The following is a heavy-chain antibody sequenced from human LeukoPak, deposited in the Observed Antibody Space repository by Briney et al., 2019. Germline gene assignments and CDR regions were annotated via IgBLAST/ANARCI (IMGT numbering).Heavy chain of an antibody. CDR3: AREAYGDYHFDM. D-gene: IGHD4-17*01. CDR2: ISYDASNE. V-gene: IGHV3-30*03. J-gene: IGHJ3*02. Sequence: GGSLRLSCAASGFTFSSYGMHWVRQAPGKGLEWLAVISYDASNEYYADSVKGQFIISRDNPKKTLYLQMNSLRVEDTAVYYCAREAYGDYHFDMWGQGTMVTVSS. CDR1: GFTFSSYG.